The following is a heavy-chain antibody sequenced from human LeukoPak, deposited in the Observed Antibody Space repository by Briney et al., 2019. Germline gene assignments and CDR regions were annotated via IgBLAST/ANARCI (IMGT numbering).Heavy chain of an antibody. CDR1: EFPFNFFW. CDR2: IKQDGSET. D-gene: IGHD3-3*01. V-gene: IGHV3-7*01. CDR3: ARVRFLERSQYYFDY. J-gene: IGHJ4*02. Sequence: GGPLRLSCAACEFPFNFFWMGWFPQPPGKGREGVANIKQDGSETYYVHSVESRLPISRDNAKNSLYLQLNSLRAEDTAMYYCARVRFLERSQYYFDYWGQGTLVTVSS.